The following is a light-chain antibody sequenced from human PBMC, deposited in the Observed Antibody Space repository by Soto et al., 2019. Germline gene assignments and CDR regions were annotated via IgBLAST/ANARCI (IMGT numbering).Light chain of an antibody. Sequence: QSVLTQPPSVSAAPGQKVTISCSGSSSNIGNNYVSWYQQLPGAAPKLLIYDNNKRPSGIPSRFSGSKSGSSATLCITGLHTVDEADDYGGPWDSSLPAVVFGGGTKLTVL. J-gene: IGLJ2*01. V-gene: IGLV1-51*01. CDR1: SSNIGNNY. CDR3: GPWDSSLPAVV. CDR2: DNN.